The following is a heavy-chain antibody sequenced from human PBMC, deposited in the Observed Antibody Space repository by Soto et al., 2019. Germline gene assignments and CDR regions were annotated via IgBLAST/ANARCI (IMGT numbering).Heavy chain of an antibody. V-gene: IGHV3-23*01. CDR1: GFTFSSYA. CDR3: ASGVVITTSAFDI. D-gene: IGHD3-22*01. J-gene: IGHJ3*02. Sequence: GGSLRLSCAASGFTFSSYAMSWVRQAPGKGLEWVSAISGSGGSTYYADSVKGRFTISRDNAKNSLYLQMNSLRAEDTAVYYCASGVVITTSAFDIWGQGTMVTVSS. CDR2: ISGSGGST.